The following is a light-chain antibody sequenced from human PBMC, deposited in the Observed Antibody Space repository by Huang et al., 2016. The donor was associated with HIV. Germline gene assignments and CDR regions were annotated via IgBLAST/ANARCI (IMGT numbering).Light chain of an antibody. CDR3: QQYGTSPRT. J-gene: IGKJ4*01. CDR1: ENVSKNY. V-gene: IGKV3-20*01. CDR2: GAS. Sequence: GESATLSCRASENVSKNYLVWYQQKPGQPPRLLIYGASSRAAGIPDRFSGSGSGTDFTLTITRLEPEDFAVYYCQQYGTSPRTFGGGTRVEI.